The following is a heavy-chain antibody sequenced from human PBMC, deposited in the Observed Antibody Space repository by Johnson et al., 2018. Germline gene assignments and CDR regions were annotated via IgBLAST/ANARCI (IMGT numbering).Heavy chain of an antibody. CDR2: ISDSGNT. Sequence: QVQLQESGPGLVKPSETXSLNCSVSGGSVSGYYWSWLRQSPGKGLEWIAYISDSGNTDFNPSLMGRVTLSIDKSKNHFSLWLTSVTASDTDVYFCARGVDCSGSSCYSGDYYYFMDVWGKGTTVTVSS. J-gene: IGHJ6*03. V-gene: IGHV4-59*02. CDR3: ARGVDCSGSSCYSGDYYYFMDV. D-gene: IGHD2-15*01. CDR1: GGSVSGYY.